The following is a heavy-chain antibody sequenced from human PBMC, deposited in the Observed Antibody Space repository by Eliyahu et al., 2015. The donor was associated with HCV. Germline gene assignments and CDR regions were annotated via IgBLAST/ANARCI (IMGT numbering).Heavy chain of an antibody. D-gene: IGHD2/OR15-2a*01. J-gene: IGHJ3*01. CDR1: GXSVYSNNGA. CDR2: TYYRSKWFN. Sequence: QVQLQQSGPRLVKPSQTLSLTCALSGXSVYSNNGAWNWIRQSPSGGLEWLGRTYYRSKWFNDYAEFLKGRITINPDTSKNQFSLQLNSVTPEDTAVYYCAGLSDQRSAFDVWGQGTMVTVSS. CDR3: AGLSDQRSAFDV. V-gene: IGHV6-1*01.